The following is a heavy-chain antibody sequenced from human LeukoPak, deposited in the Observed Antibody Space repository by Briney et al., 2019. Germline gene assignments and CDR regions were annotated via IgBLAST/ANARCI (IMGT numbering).Heavy chain of an antibody. Sequence: PGGSLRLSCAASGFTVSSNHMSWVRQAPGKGLEWVSVIYSGGSTYYADSVKGRFTISRDNSRNTLYLQMNSLRPEDTAVYYCAKGGLYSSSLTGYFDYWGQGTLVTVSS. CDR2: IYSGGST. J-gene: IGHJ4*02. CDR3: AKGGLYSSSLTGYFDY. D-gene: IGHD6-6*01. CDR1: GFTVSSNH. V-gene: IGHV3-66*01.